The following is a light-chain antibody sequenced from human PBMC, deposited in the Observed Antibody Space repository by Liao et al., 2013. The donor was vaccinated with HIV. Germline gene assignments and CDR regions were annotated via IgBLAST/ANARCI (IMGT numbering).Light chain of an antibody. CDR3: QVWDSSSDHPD. CDR2: KDS. Sequence: SYELTQPPSVSVSPGQTARITCSGDALPKQYAYWYQQKPGQAPVLVIYKDSERPSGIPERFSGSNSENAAALTISRVEAGDEADYYCQVWDSSSDHPDFGTGTKVTVL. V-gene: IGLV3-25*02. CDR1: ALPKQY. J-gene: IGLJ1*01.